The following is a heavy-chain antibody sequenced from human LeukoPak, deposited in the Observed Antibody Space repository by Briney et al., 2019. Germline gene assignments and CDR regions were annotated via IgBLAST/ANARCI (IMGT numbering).Heavy chain of an antibody. Sequence: ASVKVSCKVSGSTLSDLSIHWVRQAPGKGLEYVGGSDLEDGETFNAQNFQGRVTMTEDTSIDTTYMELNSLRSEDTAVYYCVTDRARLFWYFDLWGRGTLVTVSS. CDR1: GSTLSDLS. V-gene: IGHV1-24*01. D-gene: IGHD2-21*02. J-gene: IGHJ2*01. CDR3: VTDRARLFWYFDL. CDR2: SDLEDGET.